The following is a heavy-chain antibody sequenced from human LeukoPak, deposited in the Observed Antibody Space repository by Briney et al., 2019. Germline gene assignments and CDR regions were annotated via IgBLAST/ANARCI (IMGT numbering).Heavy chain of an antibody. Sequence: ASVKVSCKASGYTFTGYYMHWVRQAPGQGLEWMGWINPNSGGTNYAQKFQGRVTMTRDTSISTAYMELSRLRSDDTAVYYCARDPSLTFRKEPTKYYFYYMDVWGKGTTVTVSS. J-gene: IGHJ6*03. CDR3: ARDPSLTFRKEPTKYYFYYMDV. CDR1: GYTFTGYY. CDR2: INPNSGGT. D-gene: IGHD1-14*01. V-gene: IGHV1-2*02.